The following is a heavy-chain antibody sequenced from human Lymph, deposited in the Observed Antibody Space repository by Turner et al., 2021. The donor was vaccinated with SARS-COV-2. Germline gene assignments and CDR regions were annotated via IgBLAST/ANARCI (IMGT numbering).Heavy chain of an antibody. J-gene: IGHJ4*02. V-gene: IGHV3-30*18. CDR1: GFTFSSYG. CDR2: ISNDGSNK. Sequence: QVQLVESGGGVVQPGRSLRLSCAASGFTFSSYGMHWVRQAPGKGLEWVAVISNDGSNKYYADSVKGRFTISRDNSKNTLYLQMNSLRAEDTAVYCCAKARDGYNFFTIDYWGQGTLVTVSS. CDR3: AKARDGYNFFTIDY. D-gene: IGHD5-12*01.